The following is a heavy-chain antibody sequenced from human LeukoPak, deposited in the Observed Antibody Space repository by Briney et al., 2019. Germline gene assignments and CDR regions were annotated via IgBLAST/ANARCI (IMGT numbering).Heavy chain of an antibody. CDR2: ISGSGGST. J-gene: IGHJ6*02. V-gene: IGHV3-23*01. CDR1: GFTFSSYA. CDR3: AKEISNRFWYYGMDV. D-gene: IGHD4-11*01. Sequence: GGSLRLSCAASGFTFSSYAMSWVRQAPGKGLEWVSAISGSGGSTCYADSVKGRFTISRDNSKNTLYLQMNSLRAEDTAVYYCAKEISNRFWYYGMDVWGQGTTVTVSS.